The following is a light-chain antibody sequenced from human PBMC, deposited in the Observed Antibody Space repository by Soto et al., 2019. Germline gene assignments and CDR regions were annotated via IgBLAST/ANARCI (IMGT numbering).Light chain of an antibody. CDR3: QQYDNLPLT. V-gene: IGKV1-33*01. J-gene: IGKJ4*01. CDR2: DAS. Sequence: ITQAPSSLSATVGDRVTITCRASQDIRNDLGWYQQKPGKAPKLLIYDASNLETGVPSRFSGSGSGTDFTFTISSLEPEDIATYYCQQYDNLPLTFGGGTKVDI. CDR1: QDIRND.